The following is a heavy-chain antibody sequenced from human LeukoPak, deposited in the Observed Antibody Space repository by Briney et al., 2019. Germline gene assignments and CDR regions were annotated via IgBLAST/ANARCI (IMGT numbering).Heavy chain of an antibody. Sequence: PSETLSLTCAVYGGSFSGYYWSWIRQPPGKGLEWIGEINHSGSTNYNPSLKSRVTISVDTSKNQFSLKLSSVTAADTAVYYCARRGGYCSSTSCRPFDYWGQGTLVTVSS. CDR3: ARRGGYCSSTSCRPFDY. V-gene: IGHV4-34*01. J-gene: IGHJ4*02. CDR2: INHSGST. CDR1: GGSFSGYY. D-gene: IGHD2-2*01.